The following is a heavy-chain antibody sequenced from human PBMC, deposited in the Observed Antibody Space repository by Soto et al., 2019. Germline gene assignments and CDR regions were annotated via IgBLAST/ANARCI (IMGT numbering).Heavy chain of an antibody. J-gene: IGHJ6*03. CDR3: ARYGAIVVVPAAFRGYYYYMDV. Sequence: ASVKVSCKASGYTFTSYGISWVRQAPGQGLEWMGWISAYNGNTNYAQKLQGRVTMTTDTSTSTAYMELRSLRSDDTAVYYCARYGAIVVVPAAFRGYYYYMDVWGKGTTVTVSS. D-gene: IGHD2-2*01. V-gene: IGHV1-18*01. CDR1: GYTFTSYG. CDR2: ISAYNGNT.